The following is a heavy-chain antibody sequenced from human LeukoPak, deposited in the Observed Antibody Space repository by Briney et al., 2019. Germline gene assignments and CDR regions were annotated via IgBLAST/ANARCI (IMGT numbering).Heavy chain of an antibody. Sequence: GASVKPSCKASGYTFTGYYMLWVRQAPGHGLEWMGWINPNSGGTNYAQKFQGRVNMTRDTSISTANMELSRLRSDDTAVYYGARLDRGDWFDPWGQGTLVTVSS. J-gene: IGHJ5*02. CDR3: ARLDRGDWFDP. CDR1: GYTFTGYY. D-gene: IGHD3-10*01. V-gene: IGHV1-2*02. CDR2: INPNSGGT.